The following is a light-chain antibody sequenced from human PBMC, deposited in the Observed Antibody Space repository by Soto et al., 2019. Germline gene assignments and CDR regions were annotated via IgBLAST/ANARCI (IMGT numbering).Light chain of an antibody. Sequence: EIVLTQSPGTLSLSPGERATLSCRASQSVSSSYLAWYQQKPGQAPRLLIYGASSRATGTPDRFSGSGSGTDFTLTISRLEPEDFVVYYCQQYGSSPRTFGQGTKVEIK. CDR3: QQYGSSPRT. CDR2: GAS. V-gene: IGKV3-20*01. CDR1: QSVSSSY. J-gene: IGKJ1*01.